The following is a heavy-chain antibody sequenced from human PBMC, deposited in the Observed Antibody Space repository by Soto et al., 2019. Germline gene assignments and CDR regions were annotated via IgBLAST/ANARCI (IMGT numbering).Heavy chain of an antibody. D-gene: IGHD3-3*01. V-gene: IGHV1-69*01. CDR2: IIPIFGTA. J-gene: IGHJ5*02. CDR3: ARDRSRGWSGYLGWFGP. Sequence: QVQLVQSGAEVKKPGSSVKVSCKASGGTFSSYAISWVRQAPGQGLEWMGGIIPIFGTANYAQKFQGRVTITADESTSTAYMELSGLRSEDTAVYYCARDRSRGWSGYLGWFGPWGQGTLVTVSS. CDR1: GGTFSSYA.